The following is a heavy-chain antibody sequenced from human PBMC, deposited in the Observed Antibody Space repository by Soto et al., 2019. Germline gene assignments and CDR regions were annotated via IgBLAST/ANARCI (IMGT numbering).Heavy chain of an antibody. V-gene: IGHV4-59*01. D-gene: IGHD5-12*01. CDR2: IYYSGST. J-gene: IGHJ4*02. CDR3: ARLRDGYEYCFDY. CDR1: GGSISRYY. Sequence: SETLSLACTVSGGSISRYYWSWIRQPPGKGLEGIGYIYYSGSTNYNPSLKSRVTISVDTSKKQFSLKLSSVTAADTAVYYCARLRDGYEYCFDYWGQGTLDTVSS.